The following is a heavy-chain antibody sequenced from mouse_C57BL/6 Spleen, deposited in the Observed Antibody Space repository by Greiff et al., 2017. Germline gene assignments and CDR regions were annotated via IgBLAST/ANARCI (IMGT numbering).Heavy chain of an antibody. CDR1: GYAFSSYW. J-gene: IGHJ2*01. V-gene: IGHV1-80*01. CDR2: IYPGDGDT. CDR3: ARDGDCNSCFDY. D-gene: IGHD2-13*01. Sequence: VQLQQSGAELVKPGASVKISCKASGYAFSSYWMNWVKQRPGKGLEWIGQIYPGDGDTNYNGKFKGKATLTADKSSSTAYMQLSSLTSEDSAVYFCARDGDCNSCFDYWGQGTTLTVSS.